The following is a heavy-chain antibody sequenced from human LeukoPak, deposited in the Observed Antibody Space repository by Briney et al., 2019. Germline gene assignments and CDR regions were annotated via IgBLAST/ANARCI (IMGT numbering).Heavy chain of an antibody. V-gene: IGHV5-51*01. J-gene: IGHJ4*02. CDR1: GYIFTSYW. D-gene: IGHD5-12*01. CDR2: IYPGDSDT. CDR3: ARAFDGYNYDYFDY. Sequence: GESLQISCKGSGYIFTSYWIGWVRQLPGKGLECMGIIYPGDSDTRYSPSFQGQVTISADKSISTAYLQWSSLKASDTAMYYCARAFDGYNYDYFDYWGQGTLVTVSS.